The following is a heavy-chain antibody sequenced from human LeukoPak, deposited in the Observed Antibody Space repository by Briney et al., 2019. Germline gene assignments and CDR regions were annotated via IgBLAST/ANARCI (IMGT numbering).Heavy chain of an antibody. D-gene: IGHD2-2*02. V-gene: IGHV2-5*01. Sequence: SGPTLVNPTQTLTLTCTFSGFSLSTSGVGVGWTRQPPGKALEWLALIYWNDDKRDSPSLKSRLTITKDTSKNQVVLTMTNMDPVDTATYYCARGYCSSTSCYTFDIWGQGTMVTVSS. CDR1: GFSLSTSGVG. CDR3: ARGYCSSTSCYTFDI. CDR2: IYWNDDK. J-gene: IGHJ3*02.